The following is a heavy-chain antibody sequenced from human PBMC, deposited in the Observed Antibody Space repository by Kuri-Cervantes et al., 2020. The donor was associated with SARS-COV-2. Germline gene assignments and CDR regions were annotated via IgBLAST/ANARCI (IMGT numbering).Heavy chain of an antibody. J-gene: IGHJ4*02. CDR2: ISSSSSTI. D-gene: IGHD2-15*01. CDR1: GFTFSSYS. CDR3: AKSRGYCSGGSCYPAGIDLDY. V-gene: IGHV3-48*01. Sequence: GGSLRLSCAASGFTFSSYSMNWVRQAPGKGLEWVSYISSSSSTIYYADSVKGRFTISRDNAKNSLYLQMNSLRAEDTAVYYCAKSRGYCSGGSCYPAGIDLDYWGQGTLVTVSS.